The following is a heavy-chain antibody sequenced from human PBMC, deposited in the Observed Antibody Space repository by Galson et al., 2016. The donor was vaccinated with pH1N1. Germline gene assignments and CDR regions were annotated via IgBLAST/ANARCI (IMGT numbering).Heavy chain of an antibody. CDR1: GGTFSNSA. CDR3: ASPAIVRGVVYYHYGMDV. Sequence: SVKVSCKASGGTFSNSAVSWVRQAPGQGLEWTGGIIPIFGTTNYAHKIQGRVTITADQITSTSYMELSSLRSEDTAIYYCASPAIVRGVVYYHYGMDVWGQGTTVTVSS. CDR2: IIPIFGTT. J-gene: IGHJ6*02. V-gene: IGHV1-69*13. D-gene: IGHD3-10*01.